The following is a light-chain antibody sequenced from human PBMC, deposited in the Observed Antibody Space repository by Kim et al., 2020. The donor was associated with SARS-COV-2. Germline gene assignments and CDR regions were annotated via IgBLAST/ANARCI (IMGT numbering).Light chain of an antibody. J-gene: IGLJ2*01. CDR2: GKN. CDR1: SLRSYY. CDR3: NSRDSSGNHQV. V-gene: IGLV3-19*01. Sequence: ALGQTVRITRQGDSLRSYYASWYQQKPGQAPVLVIYGKNNRPSGIPDRFSGSSSGNTASLTITGVQAEDEADYYCNSRDSSGNHQVFGGGTQLTVL.